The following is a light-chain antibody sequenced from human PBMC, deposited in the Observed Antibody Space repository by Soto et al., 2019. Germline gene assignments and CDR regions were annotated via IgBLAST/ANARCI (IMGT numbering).Light chain of an antibody. CDR2: AAS. V-gene: IGKV1-39*01. CDR3: QQSYSTPWT. Sequence: DIQMTQSPSSLSASVGDRVTITCQASQSISNSLNWYQQKPGKAPKLLIYAASSLQSGVPSRFSGSGSGTDFTLTISSLQPEDFATYYCQQSYSTPWTFGQGTKVEIK. J-gene: IGKJ1*01. CDR1: QSISNS.